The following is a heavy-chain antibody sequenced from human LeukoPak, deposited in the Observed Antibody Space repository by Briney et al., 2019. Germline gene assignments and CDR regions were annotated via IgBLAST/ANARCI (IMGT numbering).Heavy chain of an antibody. Sequence: PSETLSLTCTVSGGSISSSSYYWGWIRQPPGKGLEWIGSIYYSGSTYYNPSLKSRVTISVDTSKNQFSLKLSSVTAAETAVYYCESFTPFGSFDYWGQGTLVTVSS. CDR1: GGSISSSSYY. J-gene: IGHJ4*02. CDR2: IYYSGST. CDR3: ESFTPFGSFDY. D-gene: IGHD3-10*01. V-gene: IGHV4-39*01.